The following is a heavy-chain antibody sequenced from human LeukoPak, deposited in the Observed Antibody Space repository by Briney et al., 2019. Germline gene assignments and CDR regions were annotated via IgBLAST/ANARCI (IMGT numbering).Heavy chain of an antibody. CDR2: ISGSGGST. V-gene: IGHV3-23*01. J-gene: IGHJ6*02. D-gene: IGHD6-13*01. Sequence: GRSLRLSCAASGFTFSSYAMSWVRQAPGKGLEWVSAISGSGGSTYYADSVKGRFTISRDNSKNTLYLQMNSLRAEDTAVYYCAEAHYSSSWLTLKRGMDVWGQGTTVTVSS. CDR1: GFTFSSYA. CDR3: AEAHYSSSWLTLKRGMDV.